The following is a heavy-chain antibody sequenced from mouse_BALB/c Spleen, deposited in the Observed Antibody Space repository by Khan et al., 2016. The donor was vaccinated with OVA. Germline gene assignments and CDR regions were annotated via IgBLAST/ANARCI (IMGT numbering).Heavy chain of an antibody. J-gene: IGHJ3*01. D-gene: IGHD1-1*01. Sequence: IQLVQSGPELMKPGASVKISCKASGYSFSTYYIHWVTLSPGKTLEWIGYIDPFNGGVTYNQNFKGKATLTIVKSSSTAYMHTTSLTSEDSAVYYCARHSTTSWFAYWGQGTLVTVSA. CDR1: GYSFSTYY. CDR2: IDPFNGGV. V-gene: IGHV1S135*01. CDR3: ARHSTTSWFAY.